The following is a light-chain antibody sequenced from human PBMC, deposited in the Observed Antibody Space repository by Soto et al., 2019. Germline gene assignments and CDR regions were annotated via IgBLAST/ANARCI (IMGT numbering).Light chain of an antibody. J-gene: IGLJ2*01. CDR1: SSNIGAGYD. CDR2: GSS. V-gene: IGLV1-40*01. CDR3: QSYDNSLSGRGI. Sequence: QYVLTQPPSVSGAPGQRVTISCTGSSSNIGAGYDVHWYQQVPGTAPKLLIYGSSNRPSGVPDRFSGSKSGTSASLAITGLQAEDETDYYCQSYDNSLSGRGIFGGGTKLTVL.